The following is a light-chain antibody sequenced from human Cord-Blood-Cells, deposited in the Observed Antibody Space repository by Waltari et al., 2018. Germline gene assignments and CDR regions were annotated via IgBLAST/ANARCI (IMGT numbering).Light chain of an antibody. J-gene: IGKJ4*01. V-gene: IGKV1-39*01. CDR2: AAS. Sequence: IQVTQSPSSLPAPIDDRVPITCRASQSISSYLNWYQQKPGKAPKLLIYAASSLQSGVPARFSGSGSGTDFTLTISSLQPEDCATYYCQQSYSTPLTFGGGTKVEIK. CDR1: QSISSY. CDR3: QQSYSTPLT.